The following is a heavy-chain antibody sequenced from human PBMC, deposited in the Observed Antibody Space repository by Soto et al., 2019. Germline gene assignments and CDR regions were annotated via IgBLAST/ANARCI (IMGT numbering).Heavy chain of an antibody. CDR1: GYSFDSFG. CDR2: VNAHNHIT. V-gene: IGHV1-18*01. CDR3: ARDSRVGANSDACDV. Sequence: LVQSGAEVKKPGASRKVSCKPSGYSFDSFGISWVRQAPGQGLEWMGRVNAHNHITKYAQKFQGRVTITRDTSTSTDYMEVRSLRSDDTAVYYCARDSRVGANSDACDVWGQGTMVTVSS. J-gene: IGHJ3*01. D-gene: IGHD1-26*01.